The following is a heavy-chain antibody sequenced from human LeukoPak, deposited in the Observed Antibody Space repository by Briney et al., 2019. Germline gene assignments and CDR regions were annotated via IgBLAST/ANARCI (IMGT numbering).Heavy chain of an antibody. J-gene: IGHJ5*02. D-gene: IGHD5/OR15-5a*01. Sequence: ASVKVSCKASGYTFTSYGISWVRQAPGQGLEWMGWISAYNGNTNYAQKLQGRVTMTTDTSTSTAYMELRSLRSDDTAVYYCARVAPFGVSWFDPGAREPWSPSPQ. CDR3: ARVAPFGVSWFDP. CDR2: ISAYNGNT. V-gene: IGHV1-18*01. CDR1: GYTFTSYG.